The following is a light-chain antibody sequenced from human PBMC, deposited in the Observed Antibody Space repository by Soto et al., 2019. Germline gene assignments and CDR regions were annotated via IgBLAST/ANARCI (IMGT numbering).Light chain of an antibody. V-gene: IGKV1-5*01. CDR2: DAS. Sequence: DITMNQSPSTLSASVGVRVTITCRASQNINNWLAWYQLKPGKAPKLLIYDASTLEGGVPSRFSGIGSGTEFTLTISSLQPDDFATYYCQQYNSYSTFGQGTKVDI. J-gene: IGKJ1*01. CDR3: QQYNSYST. CDR1: QNINNW.